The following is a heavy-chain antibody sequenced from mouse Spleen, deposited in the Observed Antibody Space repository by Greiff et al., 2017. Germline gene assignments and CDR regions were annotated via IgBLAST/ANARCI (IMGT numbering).Heavy chain of an antibody. CDR3: ARGGAYGEAMDY. Sequence: EVMLVESGGGLVKPGGSLKLSCAASGFTFSDYGMHWVRQAPEKGLEWAAYISSGSSTIYYADTVKGRFTISRDNAKNTLFLQMTSLRSEDTAMYYCARGGAYGEAMDYWGQGTSVTVSS. D-gene: IGHD1-1*01. CDR2: ISSGSSTI. J-gene: IGHJ4*01. CDR1: GFTFSDYG. V-gene: IGHV5-17*01.